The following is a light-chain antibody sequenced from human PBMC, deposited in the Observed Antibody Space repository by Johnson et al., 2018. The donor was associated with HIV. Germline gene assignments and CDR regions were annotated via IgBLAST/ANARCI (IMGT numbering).Light chain of an antibody. V-gene: IGLV1-51*01. CDR1: SSNIGNNY. CDR2: DNN. Sequence: QSVLTQPPSVSAAPGQKVTISCSGSSSNIGNNYVSWYQQLPGTAPKLLIYDNNKRPPGIPDRFSGSKSGTSATLGITGLQTGDEADYYCGTWDSSLSANVFGTGTKGTVL. J-gene: IGLJ1*01. CDR3: GTWDSSLSANV.